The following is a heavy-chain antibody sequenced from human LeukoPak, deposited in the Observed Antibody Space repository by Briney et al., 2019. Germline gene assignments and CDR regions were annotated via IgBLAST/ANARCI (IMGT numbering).Heavy chain of an antibody. J-gene: IGHJ6*03. CDR1: GGSFSGYY. Sequence: SETLHLTCAVYGGSFSGYYWSWIRQPPGKGLEWIGSIYYSGSTYYNPSLKSRVTISVDTSKNQFSLKLSSVTAADTAVYYCASSYYYYMDVWGKGTTVTVSS. CDR2: IYYSGST. CDR3: ASSYYYYMDV. V-gene: IGHV4-34*01.